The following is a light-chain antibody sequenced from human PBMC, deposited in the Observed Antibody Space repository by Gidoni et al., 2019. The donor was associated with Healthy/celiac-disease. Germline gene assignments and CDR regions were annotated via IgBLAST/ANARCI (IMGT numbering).Light chain of an antibody. CDR2: EVS. CDR1: SSDVGGYNY. CDR3: SSYTSSSTLGV. Sequence: QSALTQPASVSGSPGQSITISCTGTSSDVGGYNYVSWYQQHPGKAPKLMIYEVSNRPSGVSNTISGLQAEDEADYYCSSYTSSSTLGVFGGGTKLTVL. J-gene: IGLJ2*01. V-gene: IGLV2-14*01.